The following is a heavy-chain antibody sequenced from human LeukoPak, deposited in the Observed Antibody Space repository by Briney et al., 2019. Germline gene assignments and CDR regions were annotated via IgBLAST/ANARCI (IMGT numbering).Heavy chain of an antibody. D-gene: IGHD6-6*01. CDR1: GFTFSSYE. CDR3: ARGGAARPIDY. V-gene: IGHV3-48*03. J-gene: IGHJ4*02. CDR2: ISSSGSTI. Sequence: GGSLRLSCAASGFTFSSYEMNWVRQAPGKGLEWVSYISSSGSTIYYADSVKGRFSISRDNAKNSLYLQMNSLRVEDTAVSYCARGGAARPIDYWGQGTLVIVSS.